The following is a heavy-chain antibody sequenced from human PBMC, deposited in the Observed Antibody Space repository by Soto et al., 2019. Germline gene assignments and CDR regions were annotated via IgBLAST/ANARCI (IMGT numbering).Heavy chain of an antibody. CDR2: ISAYNGNT. Sequence: QVQLVQSGAEVKKPGDSVKVSCKASGYTFTSYGISWVRQAPGQGLEWMGWISAYNGNTNYAQKLQGRVNMTTDTSTSTAYMELRSLRSADTALYYCAMDLLGGATTPYFFDCWGQGTLVTVSS. CDR1: GYTFTSYG. D-gene: IGHD1-26*01. V-gene: IGHV1-18*01. CDR3: AMDLLGGATTPYFFDC. J-gene: IGHJ4*02.